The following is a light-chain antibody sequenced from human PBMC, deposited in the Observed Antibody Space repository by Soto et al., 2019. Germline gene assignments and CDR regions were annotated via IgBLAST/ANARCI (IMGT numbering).Light chain of an antibody. CDR2: DAS. J-gene: IGKJ1*01. Sequence: EIVFTQSPATLSLSPGERATLSCRASQSVSSNLAWYQQKPGQAPRLLIYDASNRATGISDRFSGSGSGTNFTPSISSLEPEDIAAYYCQQRSSWPPTLGKGTRVDIK. CDR3: QQRSSWPPT. V-gene: IGKV3-11*01. CDR1: QSVSSN.